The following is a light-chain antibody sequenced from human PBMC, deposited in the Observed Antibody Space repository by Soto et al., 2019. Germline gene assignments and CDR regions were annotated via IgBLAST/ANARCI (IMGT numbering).Light chain of an antibody. CDR3: QQSFTTASIT. CDR1: QRISRN. Sequence: DLQMTQSPSSLSASVGDRVTITCRASQRISRNLNWYHHKPGKAPKLLIYAASSLQNGVPSRFRGGGSGTEFTLSISSLQPEDFGTYYCQQSFTTASITFGQGTRLEIK. CDR2: AAS. J-gene: IGKJ5*01. V-gene: IGKV1-39*01.